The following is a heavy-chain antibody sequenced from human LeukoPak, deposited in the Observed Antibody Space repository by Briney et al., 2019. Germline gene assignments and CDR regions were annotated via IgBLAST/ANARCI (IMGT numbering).Heavy chain of an antibody. D-gene: IGHD1-26*01. CDR3: ASLEAGAYGGSRFDY. CDR1: GYSFTSYW. Sequence: PGESLKISCKGSGYSFTSYWIGWVRQMPGKGLEWMGIIYPGDSDTRYSPSFQGQVTISADKSISTAYLQWSSLKASDTAMYYCASLEAGAYGGSRFDYWGQGTLVTVSS. V-gene: IGHV5-51*01. J-gene: IGHJ4*02. CDR2: IYPGDSDT.